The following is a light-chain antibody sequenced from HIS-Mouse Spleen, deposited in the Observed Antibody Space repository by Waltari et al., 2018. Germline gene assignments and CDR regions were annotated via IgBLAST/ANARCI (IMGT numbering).Light chain of an antibody. CDR3: YSTDSSGNHRV. CDR2: EDS. Sequence: SYELTQPPSVSVSPGQTARITCSGDALPKKYAYWYQQKSGQARVMVIYEDSKRPSGIPERFSGSSSGTMATLTISGAQVEDEADYSCYSTDSSGNHRVFGGGTKLTVL. CDR1: ALPKKY. V-gene: IGLV3-10*01. J-gene: IGLJ2*01.